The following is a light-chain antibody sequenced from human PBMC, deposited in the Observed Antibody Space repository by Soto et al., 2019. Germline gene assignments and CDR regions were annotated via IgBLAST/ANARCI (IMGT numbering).Light chain of an antibody. Sequence: EIGMTQSPATRSVSPGERVTLSCRASQSVRDNLAWYQQKPGQAPRLLIYGALTRATGIPARFSGTGSGTEFTLTISSLQSEDFAFYYCQQYNNRPLTFGPGTKVDIK. CDR1: QSVRDN. CDR2: GAL. J-gene: IGKJ3*01. CDR3: QQYNNRPLT. V-gene: IGKV3-15*01.